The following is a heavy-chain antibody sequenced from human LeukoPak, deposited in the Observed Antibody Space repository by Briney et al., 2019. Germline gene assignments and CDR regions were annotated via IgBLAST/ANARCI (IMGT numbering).Heavy chain of an antibody. Sequence: LRLSCAASGFTFSSYAMSWIRQPPGKGLEWIGYIYYSGSTYYNPSLKSRVTISVDTSKNQFSLKLSSVTAADTAVYYCAGIYCSGGSCYFDYWGQGTLVTVSS. CDR3: AGIYCSGGSCYFDY. V-gene: IGHV4-30-4*08. D-gene: IGHD2-15*01. CDR1: GFTFSSYA. J-gene: IGHJ4*02. CDR2: IYYSGST.